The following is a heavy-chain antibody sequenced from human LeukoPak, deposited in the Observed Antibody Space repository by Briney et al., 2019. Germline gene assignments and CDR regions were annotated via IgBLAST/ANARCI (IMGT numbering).Heavy chain of an antibody. CDR1: GGSLSGHW. J-gene: IGHJ5*02. V-gene: IGHV4-59*08. CDR2: IYYSGNT. D-gene: IGHD6-13*01. CDR3: AGLHFAAAEEFDP. Sequence: SETLSFTCTVSGGSLSGHWWSWIRQPPGKGLEWIGYIYYSGNTNYNPSLNTRVTISVDTSKNQFSLNLRSVTAADTAVYYCAGLHFAAAEEFDPWGQGTLVTVSS.